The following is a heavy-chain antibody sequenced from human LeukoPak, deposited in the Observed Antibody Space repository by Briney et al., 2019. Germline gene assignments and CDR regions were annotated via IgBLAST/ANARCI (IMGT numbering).Heavy chain of an antibody. D-gene: IGHD1-7*01. J-gene: IGHJ4*02. CDR1: RYALNVYA. V-gene: IGHV3-23*01. Sequence: GGSLRLSRAPSRYALNVYAMSWVRQTPGTGLEWVSAISGSGGSTYYADSVKGRYTISRDNSKNTQYLQMNSLRAEHTAVYYCSKSPPRDWNLGYYFHCLVQGRLV. CDR3: SKSPPRDWNLGYYFHC. CDR2: ISGSGGST.